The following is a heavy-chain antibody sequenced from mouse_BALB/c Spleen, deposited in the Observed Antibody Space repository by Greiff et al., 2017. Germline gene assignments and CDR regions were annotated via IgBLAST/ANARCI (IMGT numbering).Heavy chain of an antibody. D-gene: IGHD2-4*01. Sequence: DVKLVESGGGLVKPGGSLKLSCAASGFAFSSYDMSWVRQTPEKRLEWVAYISSGGGSTYYPDTVKGRFTISRDNAKNTLYLQMSSLKSEDTAMYYCARLITTSYAMDYWGQGTSVTVSS. J-gene: IGHJ4*01. CDR3: ARLITTSYAMDY. CDR2: ISSGGGST. CDR1: GFAFSSYD. V-gene: IGHV5-12-1*01.